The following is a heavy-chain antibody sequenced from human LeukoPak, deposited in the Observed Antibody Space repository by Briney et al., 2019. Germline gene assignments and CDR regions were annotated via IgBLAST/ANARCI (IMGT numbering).Heavy chain of an antibody. D-gene: IGHD6-19*01. V-gene: IGHV4-39*01. CDR1: GGSISSSSYY. J-gene: IGHJ4*02. Sequence: SETLSLTCTVSGGSISSSSYYWGWIRQPPGQGLEWIGTIYYSGSTYFNPSLKSRVTISVDTSKNQFSLKLSSVTAADTAVYYCARYVLSVAGTSLWGQGTLVTVSS. CDR3: ARYVLSVAGTSL. CDR2: IYYSGST.